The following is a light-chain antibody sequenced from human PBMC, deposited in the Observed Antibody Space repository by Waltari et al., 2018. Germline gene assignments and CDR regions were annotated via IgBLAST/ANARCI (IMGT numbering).Light chain of an antibody. Sequence: ESVSTQSPASLSVSPGERATLSCTASQTVTNDLAWYQQKPGQAPKLLIFGASTRATGVPASFSGSWSGTDFTLTIGSVQSEDFAVYYCQQYSDWIAFGGGTKVDLK. CDR2: GAS. CDR3: QQYSDWIA. V-gene: IGKV3-15*01. CDR1: QTVTND. J-gene: IGKJ4*01.